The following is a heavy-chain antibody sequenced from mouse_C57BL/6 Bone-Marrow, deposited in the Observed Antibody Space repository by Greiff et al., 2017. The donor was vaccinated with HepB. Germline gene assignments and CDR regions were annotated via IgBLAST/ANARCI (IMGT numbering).Heavy chain of an antibody. J-gene: IGHJ1*03. V-gene: IGHV5-12*01. CDR1: GFTFSDYY. CDR2: ISNGGGST. CDR3: ARRGIYYGSSNWYFDV. Sequence: EVKLMESGGGLVQPGGSLKLSCAASGFTFSDYYMYWVRQTPEKRLEWVAYISNGGGSTYYPDTVKGRFTISRDNAKHTLYLQMSRLKSEDTAMYYCARRGIYYGSSNWYFDVWGTGTTVTDSS. D-gene: IGHD1-1*01.